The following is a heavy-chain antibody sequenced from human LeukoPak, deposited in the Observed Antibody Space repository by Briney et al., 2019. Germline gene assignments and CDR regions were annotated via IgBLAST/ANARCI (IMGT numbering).Heavy chain of an antibody. CDR3: TKFVTVTVPNWIDR. CDR1: GGSISGSF. V-gene: IGHV4-59*01. D-gene: IGHD4-17*01. J-gene: IGHJ5*02. Sequence: SETLSLTCTVSGGSISGSFWSWLRQSPGEGLEFIGYIYYTGAASYNPSLTSRVSMSVDMSKNQFSLKLNSVTAADTAVYYCTKFVTVTVPNWIDRWGQGILVTVSS. CDR2: IYYTGAA.